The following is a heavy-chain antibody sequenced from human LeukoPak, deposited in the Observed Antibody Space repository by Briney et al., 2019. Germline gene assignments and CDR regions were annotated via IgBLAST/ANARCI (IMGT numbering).Heavy chain of an antibody. CDR2: ISYDGSNK. Sequence: GGSLRLSCAASGFTFSSYAMHWVRQAPGKGLEWVAVISYDGSNKYYADSVKGRFTISIDNSKNTLYLQMNSLRAEDTAVYYCAGDLKDIVVVVAATWDVWGKGTTVTVSS. CDR1: GFTFSSYA. V-gene: IGHV3-30*04. CDR3: AGDLKDIVVVVAATWDV. D-gene: IGHD2-15*01. J-gene: IGHJ6*04.